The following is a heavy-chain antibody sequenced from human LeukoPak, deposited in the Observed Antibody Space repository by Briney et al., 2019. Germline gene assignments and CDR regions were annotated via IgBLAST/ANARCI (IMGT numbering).Heavy chain of an antibody. Sequence: GGSLRLSCAASGFTFSSYGMHWVRQAPGKGLEWVAVISYDGSNKYHADSVKGRFTISRDNSKNTLYLQMNSLRAEDTTVNDCAKDGVSQHPLDIVVVPAAIDYWGQGTLVTVSS. D-gene: IGHD2-2*01. J-gene: IGHJ4*02. V-gene: IGHV3-30*18. CDR1: GFTFSSYG. CDR3: AKDGVSQHPLDIVVVPAAIDY. CDR2: ISYDGSNK.